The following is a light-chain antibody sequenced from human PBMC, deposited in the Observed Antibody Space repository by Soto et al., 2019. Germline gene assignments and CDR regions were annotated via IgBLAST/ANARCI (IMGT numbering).Light chain of an antibody. Sequence: QSALTQPASVSGSPGQSITISCTGTSSDVGTYNLVSWHQHHPGKAPKLIIYEGSKRPSGVSNRFSGSKSGNTASLTVSGLQAEDEADYYCSSFSGFSTVFGTGTKLTVL. J-gene: IGLJ1*01. CDR1: SSDVGTYNL. CDR3: SSFSGFSTV. V-gene: IGLV2-14*02. CDR2: EGS.